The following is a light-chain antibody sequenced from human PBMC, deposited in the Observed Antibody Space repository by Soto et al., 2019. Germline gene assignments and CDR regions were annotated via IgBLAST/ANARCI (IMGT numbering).Light chain of an antibody. CDR1: QGISNF. CDR3: QKYNSAPPT. Sequence: DIQMTQSPSSLSASVRDRITITCRASQGISNFLAWYQQKPGKVPKLLIYAASTLQSGVPSRFSDSGSGTDFTLTISSLQPEDVATYYCQKYNSAPPTFGGGTKVEIK. V-gene: IGKV1-27*01. J-gene: IGKJ4*01. CDR2: AAS.